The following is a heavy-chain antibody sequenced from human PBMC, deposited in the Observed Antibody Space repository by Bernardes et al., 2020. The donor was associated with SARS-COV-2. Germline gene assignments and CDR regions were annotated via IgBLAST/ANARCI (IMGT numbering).Heavy chain of an antibody. V-gene: IGHV3-21*01. J-gene: IGHJ5*02. D-gene: IGHD2-15*01. CDR1: GFTFTTSG. CDR2: ISYTGHAS. CDR3: ARDGRAWSRDL. Sequence: GGSLRLSCASSGFTFTTSGMTWVRQAPGMGLEWVSTISYTGHASYGDSVKGRFTVSRDNDKKSLYLQMDSLRAEDTAIYYCARDGRAWSRDLWGQGTLVTVS.